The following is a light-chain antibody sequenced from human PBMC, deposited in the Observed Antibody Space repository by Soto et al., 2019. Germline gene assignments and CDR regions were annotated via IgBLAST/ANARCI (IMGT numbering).Light chain of an antibody. CDR3: QQYGDSPYT. J-gene: IGKJ2*01. V-gene: IGKV3-20*01. CDR2: GAS. Sequence: EIVLTQSPATLSLSPGERAALSCGDSQSVNNNFFAWYQQIPGQAPRLLIYGASSRASGIPARFSGSGSGTDFTLTISRVVPEDFAVDYCQQYGDSPYTFGQGTKLQIK. CDR1: QSVNNNF.